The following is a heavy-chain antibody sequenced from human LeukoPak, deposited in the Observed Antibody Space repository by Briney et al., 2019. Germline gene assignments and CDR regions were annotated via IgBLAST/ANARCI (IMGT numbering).Heavy chain of an antibody. CDR2: MTGSGSVI. Sequence: GGSLRLSCAASGFTFSSYEMNWVRQAPGKGLEWVSYMTGSGSVIYYADSVKGRFTISRVNAKNSLYLQMNSLRAEDTAVYYCAREPKVAGTGMGDYWGQGTLVTVSS. D-gene: IGHD6-19*01. CDR1: GFTFSSYE. CDR3: AREPKVAGTGMGDY. V-gene: IGHV3-48*03. J-gene: IGHJ4*02.